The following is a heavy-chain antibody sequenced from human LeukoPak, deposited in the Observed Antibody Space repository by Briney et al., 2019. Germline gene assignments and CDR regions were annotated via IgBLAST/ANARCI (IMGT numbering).Heavy chain of an antibody. J-gene: IGHJ3*02. CDR1: RFTFSTYW. D-gene: IGHD5-18*01. CDR3: AKGLGYSYVNDAFDI. Sequence: PGGSLRLSCAASRFTFSTYWMSWVRQAPGKGLEWVANIKQDGNEKYYVDSVKGRFTISRDNAKNSLYLQMNSLRAEDTAVYYCAKGLGYSYVNDAFDIWGQGTMVTVSS. CDR2: IKQDGNEK. V-gene: IGHV3-7*03.